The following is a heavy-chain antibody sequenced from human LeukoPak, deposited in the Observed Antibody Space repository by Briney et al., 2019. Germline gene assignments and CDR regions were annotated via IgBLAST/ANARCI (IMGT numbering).Heavy chain of an antibody. CDR1: GGSISSYY. J-gene: IGHJ5*02. Sequence: SETLSLTCTVSGGSISSYYWTWIRQSPGKGLEWIGYISYSGSTNYNPSLKSRVTISVDTSKNQFSLKLSSVTAADTAIYYCSRVSNWLDPWGQGTLVIVSS. CDR3: SRVSNWLDP. CDR2: ISYSGST. V-gene: IGHV4-59*01.